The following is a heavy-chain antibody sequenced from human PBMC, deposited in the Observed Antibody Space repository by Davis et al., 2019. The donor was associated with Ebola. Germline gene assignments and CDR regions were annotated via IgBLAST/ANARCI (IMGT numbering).Heavy chain of an antibody. CDR2: IIPILGIA. CDR3: AKDLAARSAMDV. CDR1: GGTFSSYA. Sequence: SVKVSCKASGGTFSSYAISWVRQAPGQGLEWMGRIIPILGIANYAQKFQGRVTITADKSTSTAYMELSSLKTEDTAVYYCAKDLAARSAMDVWGQGTTVTVSS. J-gene: IGHJ6*02. V-gene: IGHV1-69*04. D-gene: IGHD6-6*01.